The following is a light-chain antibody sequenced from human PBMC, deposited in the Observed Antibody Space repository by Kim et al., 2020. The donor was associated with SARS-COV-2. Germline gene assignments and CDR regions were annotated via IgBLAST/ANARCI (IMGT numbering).Light chain of an antibody. Sequence: QRVTNTLSGGSSNIVASYDVLWYHHLPGTAPKLLIHGENHRPSGVPDRFSGSRSGASASLAITGLRAEDEADYYCQSYDSSLSDYVFGTGTKVTVL. V-gene: IGLV1-40*03. CDR1: SSNIVASYD. CDR2: GEN. CDR3: QSYDSSLSDYV. J-gene: IGLJ1*01.